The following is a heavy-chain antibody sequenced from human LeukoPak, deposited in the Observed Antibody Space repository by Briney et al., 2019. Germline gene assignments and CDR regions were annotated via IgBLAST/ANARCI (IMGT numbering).Heavy chain of an antibody. CDR3: ARDREQWLAGFDY. D-gene: IGHD6-19*01. Sequence: SETLSLTCTVSGGSISSGSYYWSWIRQPAGKGLEWIGRIYTSGSTNYNPSLKSRVTISVDTSKNQFSLKLSSVTAADTAVYYCARDREQWLAGFDYWGQGTLVTVSS. J-gene: IGHJ4*02. CDR2: IYTSGST. CDR1: GGSISSGSYY. V-gene: IGHV4-61*02.